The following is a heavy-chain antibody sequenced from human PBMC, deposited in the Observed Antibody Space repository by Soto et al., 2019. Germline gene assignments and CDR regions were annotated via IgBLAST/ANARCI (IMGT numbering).Heavy chain of an antibody. J-gene: IGHJ5*02. D-gene: IGHD3-10*01. V-gene: IGHV3-23*01. CDR2: ISGGGGVST. CDR1: GFTFSSNA. Sequence: GGSLRLSCAASGFTFSSNAMTWVRQAPGKGLEWVSGISGGGGVSTYYADSVKGRFTISGDNSMKALYLQMNGLSAEDTAVYYCAKDAISMVRGVNKWFDNWGQGTLGNV. CDR3: AKDAISMVRGVNKWFDN.